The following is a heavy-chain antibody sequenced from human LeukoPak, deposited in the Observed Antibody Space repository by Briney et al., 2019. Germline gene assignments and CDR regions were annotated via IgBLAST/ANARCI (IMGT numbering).Heavy chain of an antibody. CDR3: ARDCETHCGAEPPVY. CDR1: GITFSNHV. D-gene: IGHD2-21*01. J-gene: IGHJ4*02. Sequence: GKSLRLSCEASGITFSNHVLHWVRQAPGKGLGWVGLVSYDGYKKYYADSVRGRFTISRDFYSDTLYLEMNSLRLEDTAVYFCARDCETHCGAEPPVYWGQGTLVTVSS. V-gene: IGHV3-30-3*01. CDR2: VSYDGYKK.